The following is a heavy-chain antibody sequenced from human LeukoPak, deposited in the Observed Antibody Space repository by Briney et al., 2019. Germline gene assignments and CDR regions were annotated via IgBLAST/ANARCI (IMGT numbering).Heavy chain of an antibody. CDR1: GLTFSSYA. Sequence: GGSLRLSCAASGLTFSSYAMHWVRQAPGKGLEYVSAISSNGGSTYYANSVKGRFTISRDNSKNTLYLQMGSLTSEDMAVYYCARGPSGSYYVIDQWGQGALVTVSS. D-gene: IGHD1-26*01. CDR3: ARGPSGSYYVIDQ. V-gene: IGHV3-64*01. J-gene: IGHJ4*02. CDR2: ISSNGGST.